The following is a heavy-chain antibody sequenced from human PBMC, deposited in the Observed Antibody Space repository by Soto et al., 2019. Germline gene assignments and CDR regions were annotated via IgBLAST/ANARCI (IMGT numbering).Heavy chain of an antibody. CDR3: ARDLPRMGYFQH. J-gene: IGHJ1*01. CDR1: GGSISSFY. Sequence: SETLSLTCTVSGGSISSFYWSWIRQPPGKGLEWIGYIFHSGSTNYNPSLKSRATISVDTSKNLFCLKLSSVTAADTAVYYCARDLPRMGYFQHWGQGTLVTVSS. CDR2: IFHSGST. V-gene: IGHV4-59*12. D-gene: IGHD3-16*01.